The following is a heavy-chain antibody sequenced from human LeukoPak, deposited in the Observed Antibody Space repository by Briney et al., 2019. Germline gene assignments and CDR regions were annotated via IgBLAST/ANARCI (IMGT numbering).Heavy chain of an antibody. Sequence: ASMKVSCKTSGYTFTGYYMHWVRQAPGQGLEWMGWINPNSGGTNYAQKFQDRVTMTGDTSISTAYMELSSPRSDDTAVYYCARGRAVCYGGDCYPVKNYHYYYMDVWGKGTTVTISS. D-gene: IGHD2-21*02. J-gene: IGHJ6*03. CDR3: ARGRAVCYGGDCYPVKNYHYYYMDV. CDR1: GYTFTGYY. CDR2: INPNSGGT. V-gene: IGHV1-2*02.